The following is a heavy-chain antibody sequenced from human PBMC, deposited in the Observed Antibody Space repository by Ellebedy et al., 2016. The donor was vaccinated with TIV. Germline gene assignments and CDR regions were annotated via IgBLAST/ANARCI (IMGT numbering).Heavy chain of an antibody. Sequence: GESLKISCAASGFTFSSYAMSWVRQAPGKGLEWVSGISGSGGSTYYADSVKGRFTISRDNSKNTLYLQMNSLRAEDTAVYYCAKSGGSGSYYNTLDYWGQGTLVTVSS. CDR1: GFTFSSYA. J-gene: IGHJ4*02. V-gene: IGHV3-23*01. CDR3: AKSGGSGSYYNTLDY. D-gene: IGHD3-10*01. CDR2: ISGSGGST.